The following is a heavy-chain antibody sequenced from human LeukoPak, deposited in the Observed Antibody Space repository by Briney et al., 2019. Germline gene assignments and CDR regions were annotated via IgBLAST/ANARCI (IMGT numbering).Heavy chain of an antibody. Sequence: SETLSLTCAVYGGSFSGYYWSWIRQPPGKGLEWIGEINHSGSTNYNPSLKSRVTISVDTSKNQFSLKLSSVTAADTAVYYCARLLPDLTDYGGDSGAFDIWGQGTMVTVSS. CDR2: INHSGST. V-gene: IGHV4-34*01. J-gene: IGHJ3*02. D-gene: IGHD4-23*01. CDR1: GGSFSGYY. CDR3: ARLLPDLTDYGGDSGAFDI.